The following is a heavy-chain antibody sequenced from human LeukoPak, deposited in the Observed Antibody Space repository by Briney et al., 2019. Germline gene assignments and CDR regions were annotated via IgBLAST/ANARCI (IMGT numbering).Heavy chain of an antibody. CDR1: GGSISSYY. CDR3: ARGGGMAGYCSSTSCYVHAFDI. V-gene: IGHV4-59*12. D-gene: IGHD2-2*01. Sequence: SETLSLTCTVSGGSISSYYWSWIRQPPGKGLEWIGYIYYSGSTNYNPSLKSRVTMSVDTSKNQFSLKLSSVTAADTAVYYCARGGGMAGYCSSTSCYVHAFDIWGQGTMVTVSS. CDR2: IYYSGST. J-gene: IGHJ3*02.